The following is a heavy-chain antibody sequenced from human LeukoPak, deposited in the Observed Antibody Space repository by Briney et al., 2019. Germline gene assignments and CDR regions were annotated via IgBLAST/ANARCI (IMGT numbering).Heavy chain of an antibody. CDR3: ARGYFDWLRLDY. V-gene: IGHV3-48*03. CDR2: ISSSGSTI. Sequence: GGSLRLSCAASGFTFSSYEMNWVRQASGKGLEWVSYISSSGSTIYYADSVKGRFTISRDNAKNSLYLQMNSLRAEDTAVYYCARGYFDWLRLDYWGQGTLVTVSS. D-gene: IGHD3-9*01. J-gene: IGHJ4*02. CDR1: GFTFSSYE.